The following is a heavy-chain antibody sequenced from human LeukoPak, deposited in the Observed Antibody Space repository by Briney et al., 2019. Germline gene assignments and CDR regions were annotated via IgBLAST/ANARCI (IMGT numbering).Heavy chain of an antibody. Sequence: GASVKVSCKASGGTFSSYAISWVRQAPGQGLEWMGGIIPIFGTANYAQKFQGRVTITTDESTSTAYMELSSLRPEDTAVYYCARDRTIFGSRSWYMDVWGKGTTVTVSS. D-gene: IGHD3-3*01. V-gene: IGHV1-69*05. CDR2: IIPIFGTA. CDR3: ARDRTIFGSRSWYMDV. J-gene: IGHJ6*03. CDR1: GGTFSSYA.